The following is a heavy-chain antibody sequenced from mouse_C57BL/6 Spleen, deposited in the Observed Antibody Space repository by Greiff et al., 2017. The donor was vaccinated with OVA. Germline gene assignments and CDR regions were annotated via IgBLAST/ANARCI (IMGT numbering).Heavy chain of an antibody. D-gene: IGHD1-1*01. CDR1: GYTFTSYW. CDR2: IDPSDSET. CDR3: ARRGYYGRYFDY. Sequence: QVQLKESGAELVRPGSSVKLSCKASGYTFTSYWMHWVKQRPIQGLEWIGNIDPSDSETHYNQKFKDKATLTVDKSSSTAYMQLSSLTSEDSAVYYCARRGYYGRYFDYWGQGTTLTVSS. V-gene: IGHV1-52*01. J-gene: IGHJ2*01.